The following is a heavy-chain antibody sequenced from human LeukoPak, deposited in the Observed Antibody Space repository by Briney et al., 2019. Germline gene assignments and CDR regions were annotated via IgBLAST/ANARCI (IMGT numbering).Heavy chain of an antibody. CDR2: MNPNSGNT. J-gene: IGHJ3*02. D-gene: IGHD3-16*01. V-gene: IGHV1-8*01. CDR3: ARVKWGNDAFDI. CDR1: GYTFTIYD. Sequence: ASVKVSCKASGYTFTIYDINWVRQATGQGLEWMGWMNPNSGNTGYAQKFQGRVTMTRNTCISTAYMELSSLRSEDTAVYYCARVKWGNDAFDIWGQGTMVTVSS.